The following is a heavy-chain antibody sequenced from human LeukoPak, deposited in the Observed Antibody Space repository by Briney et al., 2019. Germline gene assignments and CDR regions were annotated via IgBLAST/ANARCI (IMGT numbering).Heavy chain of an antibody. J-gene: IGHJ4*02. Sequence: GASVKVSCKASGYTFTGYYMHWVRQAPGKGLEWMGGFDPEDGETIYAQKFQGRVTMTEDTSTDTAYMELSSLRSEDTAVYYCAGAFGELPFDYWGQGTLVTVSS. CDR1: GYTFTGYY. D-gene: IGHD3-10*01. CDR3: AGAFGELPFDY. V-gene: IGHV1-24*01. CDR2: FDPEDGET.